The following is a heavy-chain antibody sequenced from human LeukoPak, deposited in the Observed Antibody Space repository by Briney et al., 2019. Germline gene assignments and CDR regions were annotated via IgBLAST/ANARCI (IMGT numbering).Heavy chain of an antibody. Sequence: PSETLPLTCTVSGGSISSRSYYWGWIRQPPGKGLEWIGSFSYSGSTYYNPSLNSRVTISVDTSNNQFSLKLTSVTATDTAVYYCARHAIAVPNYYFDYWGQGTLAIVSS. CDR3: ARHAIAVPNYYFDY. CDR1: GGSISSRSYY. V-gene: IGHV4-39*01. J-gene: IGHJ4*02. CDR2: FSYSGST. D-gene: IGHD6-19*01.